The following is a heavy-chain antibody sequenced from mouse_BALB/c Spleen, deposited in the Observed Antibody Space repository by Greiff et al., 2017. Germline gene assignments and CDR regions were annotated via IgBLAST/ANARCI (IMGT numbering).Heavy chain of an antibody. J-gene: IGHJ2*01. Sequence: EVMLVESGPSLVKPSQTLSLTCSVTGDSITSGYWTWIRKFPGNKLEYMGYISYSGSTYYNPSLKSRISITRDTSKNQYYLQLNSVTTEDTATYYCARYGYYGDYFDYWGQGTTLTVSS. CDR3: ARYGYYGDYFDY. CDR1: GDSITSGY. CDR2: ISYSGST. V-gene: IGHV3-8*02. D-gene: IGHD1-1*01.